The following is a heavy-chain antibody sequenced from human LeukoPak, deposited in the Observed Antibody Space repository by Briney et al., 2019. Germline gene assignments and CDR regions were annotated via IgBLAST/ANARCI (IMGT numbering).Heavy chain of an antibody. Sequence: SQTLSLTCAISGDSVSSNSAAWNWIRQYPSRGLEWLGRTYYRSKWYNDYAVSVKSRITINPDTSKNQFSLQLNSVTPEDTAVYYCARVPMITFGGVIVPYGMDVWGQGTTVTVSS. CDR1: GDSVSSNSAA. CDR2: TYYRSKWYN. CDR3: ARVPMITFGGVIVPYGMDV. V-gene: IGHV6-1*01. J-gene: IGHJ6*02. D-gene: IGHD3-16*02.